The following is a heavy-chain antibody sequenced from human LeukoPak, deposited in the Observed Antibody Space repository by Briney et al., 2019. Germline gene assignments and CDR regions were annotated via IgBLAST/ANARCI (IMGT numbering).Heavy chain of an antibody. D-gene: IGHD3-10*01. Sequence: PSETLSLTCTVSGGSISSSSYYWGWIRQPPGKGLEWIGSIYYSGSTYYDPSLKSRVTISVDTSKNQFSLKLSSVTAADTAVYYCARTRYYYNSRSYGAPYYFDYWGQGTLVTVSS. CDR2: IYYSGST. CDR1: GGSISSSSYY. J-gene: IGHJ4*02. CDR3: ARTRYYYNSRSYGAPYYFDY. V-gene: IGHV4-39*01.